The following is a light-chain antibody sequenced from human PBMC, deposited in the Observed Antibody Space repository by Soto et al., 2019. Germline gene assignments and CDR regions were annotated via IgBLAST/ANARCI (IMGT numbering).Light chain of an antibody. CDR2: DAS. J-gene: IGKJ4*01. CDR1: QSVGTY. Sequence: EIVLTQSPATLSLSPGERATLSCRASQSVGTYLAWYQQKPGQAPRLLIYDASNRATGIPARFSGSGSGIDFTLTISGLEPEDFAVYYCQQRTNWPPLTFGGGTKVEIK. CDR3: QQRTNWPPLT. V-gene: IGKV3-11*01.